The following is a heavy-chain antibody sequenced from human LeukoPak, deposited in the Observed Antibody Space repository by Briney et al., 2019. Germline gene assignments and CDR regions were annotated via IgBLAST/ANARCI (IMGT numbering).Heavy chain of an antibody. J-gene: IGHJ4*02. CDR1: GFTFSNYW. D-gene: IGHD3-10*01. CDR3: ARDSSYGSGSPAAD. Sequence: GGSLRLSCAASGFTFSNYWMHWVRQVPGKGLVWVSRINSVGSSTSYAESVEGRFTISRDNAKNTLYLQMNSLRAEDTAVYYCARDSSYGSGSPAADWGQGTLVTVSS. V-gene: IGHV3-74*01. CDR2: INSVGSST.